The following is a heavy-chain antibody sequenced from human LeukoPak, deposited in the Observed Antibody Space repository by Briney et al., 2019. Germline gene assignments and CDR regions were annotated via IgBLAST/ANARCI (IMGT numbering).Heavy chain of an antibody. CDR1: GFTFSSYA. CDR3: AKGMTGDTEIHYYFYYYMDV. V-gene: IGHV3-30*04. D-gene: IGHD3-16*01. CDR2: ISYDGSNK. J-gene: IGHJ6*03. Sequence: GRSLRLSCAASGFTFSSYAMHWVRQAPGKGLEWVAVISYDGSNKYYAVSVKGRFTISRDNSKNTLFLQMNSLRAEDTAVYYCAKGMTGDTEIHYYFYYYMDVWGKGTTVTISS.